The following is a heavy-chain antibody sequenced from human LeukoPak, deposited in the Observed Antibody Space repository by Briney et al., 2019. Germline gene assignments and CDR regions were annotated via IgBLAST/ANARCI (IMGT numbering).Heavy chain of an antibody. V-gene: IGHV4-39*01. CDR1: GGSISSSSYY. D-gene: IGHD3-3*01. Sequence: KPSETLSLTCTVSGGSISSSSYYWGWIRQPPGKGLEWIGSIYYSGSTHYNPSLKSRVTVSVDTSKNQFSLRLSSVTAADTAVYYCARHRTEAVWSGHYYDYWGQGTLVTVSS. CDR3: ARHRTEAVWSGHYYDY. J-gene: IGHJ4*02. CDR2: IYYSGST.